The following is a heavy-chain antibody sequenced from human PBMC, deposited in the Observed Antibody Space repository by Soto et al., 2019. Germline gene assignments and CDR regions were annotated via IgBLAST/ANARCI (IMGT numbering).Heavy chain of an antibody. CDR3: TRRAFVDV. CDR2: MNPNSGDT. CDR1: GYTFTSYD. Sequence: GASVKVSCKASGYTFTSYDINWVRHATGQGLEWLGWMNPNSGDTGYAQKLQGRVTMTRNTSISTAYMELSSLTSDDTAVYYCTRRAFVDVWGQGTTVTVSS. J-gene: IGHJ6*02. V-gene: IGHV1-8*01. D-gene: IGHD2-15*01.